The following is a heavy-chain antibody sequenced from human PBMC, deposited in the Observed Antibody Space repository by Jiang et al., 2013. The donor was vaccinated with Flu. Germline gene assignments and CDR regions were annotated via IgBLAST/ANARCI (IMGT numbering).Heavy chain of an antibody. V-gene: IGHV4-61*01. Sequence: SLTCTVSGGSVSSGSYYWSWIRQPPGKGLEWIGYIYYSGSTNYNPSLKSRVTISVDTSKNQFSLKLSSVTAADTAVYYCASWLEYSSSSDWFDPWGQGTLVTVSS. CDR1: GGSVSSGSYY. D-gene: IGHD6-6*01. J-gene: IGHJ5*02. CDR3: ASWLEYSSSSDWFDP. CDR2: IYYSGST.